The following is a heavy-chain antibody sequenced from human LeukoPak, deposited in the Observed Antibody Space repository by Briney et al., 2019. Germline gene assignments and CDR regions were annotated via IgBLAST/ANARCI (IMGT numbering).Heavy chain of an antibody. D-gene: IGHD6-6*01. J-gene: IGHJ6*02. CDR2: IYYSGST. CDR3: ARDKQLGHYYYYYGMDV. Sequence: SETLSLTCPVSSGSISSGVYYWSWIRQHPGKGLEWIGYIYYSGSTYYNPSLKSRVTISVDTSKNQFSLKLSSVTAADTAVYYCARDKQLGHYYYYYGMDVWGQGTTVTVSS. V-gene: IGHV4-31*03. CDR1: SGSISSGVYY.